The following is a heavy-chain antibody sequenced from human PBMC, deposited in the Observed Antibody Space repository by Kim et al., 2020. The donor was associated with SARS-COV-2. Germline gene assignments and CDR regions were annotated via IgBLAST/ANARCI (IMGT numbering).Heavy chain of an antibody. CDR2: INSDGSSR. CDR3: TRDSYYYDSGSYYYHGMDV. J-gene: IGHJ6*02. D-gene: IGHD3-10*01. CDR1: GFTFNIYW. V-gene: IGHV3-74*01. Sequence: GGSLRLSCVASGFTFNIYWMHWVRQTPGKGLVWVSRINSDGSSRSYADSVKGRFTISRDNTKNTLYLQMNSLRAEDTAVYYCTRDSYYYDSGSYYYHGMDVWCQGTTVTVSS.